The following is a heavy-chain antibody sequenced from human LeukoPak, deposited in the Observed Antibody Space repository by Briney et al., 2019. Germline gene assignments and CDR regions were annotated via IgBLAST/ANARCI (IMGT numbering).Heavy chain of an antibody. CDR1: GDSISSGDYY. Sequence: SETLSLTCTVSGDSISSGDYYWSWIRQPAGKGLEWIGRISSSGSTNYNPSLKSRVTISVDTSKNQFSLKLSSVTAADTAVYYCARGGRQLWWMNWFDPWGQGTLVTVSS. CDR2: ISSSGST. J-gene: IGHJ5*02. D-gene: IGHD5-18*01. V-gene: IGHV4-61*02. CDR3: ARGGRQLWWMNWFDP.